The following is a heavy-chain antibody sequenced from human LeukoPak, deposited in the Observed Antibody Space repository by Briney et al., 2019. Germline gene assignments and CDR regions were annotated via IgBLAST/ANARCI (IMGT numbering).Heavy chain of an antibody. D-gene: IGHD3-22*01. CDR3: ARAPLYYDSSGCTFDY. V-gene: IGHV3-11*01. Sequence: GGSLRLSCAASGFTFSDYYMSWIRQAPGKGLEWVSYISSSGSTIYYADFVKGRFTISRDNAKNSLYLQMNSLRAEDTAVYYCARAPLYYDSSGCTFDYWGQGTLVTVSS. J-gene: IGHJ4*02. CDR1: GFTFSDYY. CDR2: ISSSGSTI.